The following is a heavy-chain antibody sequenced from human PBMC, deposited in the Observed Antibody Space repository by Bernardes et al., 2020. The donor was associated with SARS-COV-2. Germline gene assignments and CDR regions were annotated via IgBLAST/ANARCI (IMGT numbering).Heavy chain of an antibody. V-gene: IGHV3-30*03. D-gene: IGHD6-6*01. CDR2: VSSDGSNT. J-gene: IGHJ4*02. CDR1: EFTFSRYG. Sequence: GGSLRLSCAASEFTFSRYGMHWVRQAPGKGLEWVAVVSSDGSNTYYADSVKGRFTISRDNSMNNLYLQMNSLRAEDTAVYYCAREGSNRRFDYWGQGTLVTVSS. CDR3: AREGSNRRFDY.